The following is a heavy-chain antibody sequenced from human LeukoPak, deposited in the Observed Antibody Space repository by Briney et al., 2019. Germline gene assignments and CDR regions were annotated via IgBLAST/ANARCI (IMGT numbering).Heavy chain of an antibody. CDR3: ARSDHYDILTGYYGEGLTYFDY. Sequence: PSETLSLTCAVYGGSFSGYYWSWIRQAPGKGLEWIGEINHSGSTNYNPSLKSRVTISVDTSKNQFSLKLSSVTAADTAVYYCARSDHYDILTGYYGEGLTYFDYWGQGTLVTVSS. V-gene: IGHV4-34*01. D-gene: IGHD3-9*01. J-gene: IGHJ4*02. CDR1: GGSFSGYY. CDR2: INHSGST.